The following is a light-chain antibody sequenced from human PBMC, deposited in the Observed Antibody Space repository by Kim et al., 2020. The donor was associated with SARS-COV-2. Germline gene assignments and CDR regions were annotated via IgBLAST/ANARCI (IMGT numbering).Light chain of an antibody. CDR2: GKN. CDR3: NSRDSSGNHLV. Sequence: LGQTVRITCQGHSLRSYYASWYQQKPGQAPVLVIYGKNNRPSGIPDRFSGSSSGNTASLTITGAQAEDEADYYCNSRDSSGNHLVFGGGTQLTVL. V-gene: IGLV3-19*01. J-gene: IGLJ2*01. CDR1: SLRSYY.